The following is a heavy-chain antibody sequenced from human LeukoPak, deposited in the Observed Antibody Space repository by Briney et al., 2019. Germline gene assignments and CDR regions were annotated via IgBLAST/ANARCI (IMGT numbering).Heavy chain of an antibody. D-gene: IGHD1-26*01. CDR3: ARDSGSYWGYFDY. CDR1: GGSISSYY. J-gene: IGHJ4*02. V-gene: IGHV4-59*01. CDR2: IYYSGST. Sequence: PSETLSLTCTFSGGSISSYYWSCIRQPPGKGLEWIGYIYYSGSTNYNPSLKSRGTMSVDTSKTQFSLKLSSVTAADTAVYYCARDSGSYWGYFDYWGQGTLVTASS.